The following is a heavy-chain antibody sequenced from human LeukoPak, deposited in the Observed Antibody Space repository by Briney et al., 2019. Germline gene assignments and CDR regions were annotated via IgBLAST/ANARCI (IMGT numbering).Heavy chain of an antibody. Sequence: SETLSLTCTVSGGSISSYYWSWIRQPPGKGLEWIGYIYYSGSTNYNPSLKSRVTISVDTSKNQFSLKLSSVTAADTAVYYCARVTSEGIYYYYGMDVWGQGTTVTVSS. CDR2: IYYSGST. D-gene: IGHD4-11*01. CDR3: ARVTSEGIYYYYGMDV. V-gene: IGHV4-59*01. J-gene: IGHJ6*02. CDR1: GGSISSYY.